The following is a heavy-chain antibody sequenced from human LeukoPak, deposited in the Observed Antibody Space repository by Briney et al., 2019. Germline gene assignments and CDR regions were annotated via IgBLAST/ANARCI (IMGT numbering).Heavy chain of an antibody. CDR1: GGSISSSSYY. V-gene: IGHV4-39*07. CDR2: IYYSGST. Sequence: SETLSLTCTVSGGSISSSSYYWGWIRQPPGKGLEWIGSIYYSGSTYYNPSLKSRVTISVDASKNQFSLKLSSVTAADTAVYYCARDYRSGGSCYDYWGQGTLVTVSS. J-gene: IGHJ4*02. CDR3: ARDYRSGGSCYDY. D-gene: IGHD2-15*01.